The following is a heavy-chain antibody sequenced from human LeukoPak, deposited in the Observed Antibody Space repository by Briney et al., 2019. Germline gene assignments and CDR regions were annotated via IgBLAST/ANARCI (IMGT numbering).Heavy chain of an antibody. CDR2: INPNSGDT. D-gene: IGHD6-13*01. Sequence: ASVKVSCKASGFTFTAYYIHWVRQAPGQGLEWMGWINPNSGDTNYAQKFQGRVTMTRDTSISTAYMDLNRLRSDDTAVYYCTRGRAATGIFWFDPWGQGTLVTVSS. J-gene: IGHJ5*02. V-gene: IGHV1-2*02. CDR3: TRGRAATGIFWFDP. CDR1: GFTFTAYY.